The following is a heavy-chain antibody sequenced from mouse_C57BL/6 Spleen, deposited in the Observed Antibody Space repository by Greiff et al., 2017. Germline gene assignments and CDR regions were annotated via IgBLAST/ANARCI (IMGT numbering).Heavy chain of an antibody. CDR1: GFTFSDYG. D-gene: IGHD1-1*01. Sequence: EVKLVESGGGLVKPGGSLKLSCAASGFTFSDYGMHWVRQAPEKELEWVAYISSGSSTIYYADTVKGRFTISRDNAKNTLFLQMTSLRSEDTAMYYCARDYYVSWFAYWGQGTLVTVSA. CDR3: ARDYYVSWFAY. CDR2: ISSGSSTI. V-gene: IGHV5-17*01. J-gene: IGHJ3*01.